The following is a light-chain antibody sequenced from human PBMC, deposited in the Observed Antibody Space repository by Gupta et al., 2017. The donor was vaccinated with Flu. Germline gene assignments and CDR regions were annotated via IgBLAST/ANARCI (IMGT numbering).Light chain of an antibody. V-gene: IGKV1-5*03. CDR3: LQYKDYPSFT. Sequence: STLSASVGDRVTITCRASQSISSWLAWYKQKPGKAPKVLISKASSLESGVPSRFSGSRYGTEFTLTISSRQPDDFAPYYCLQYKDYPSFTFGHGTKVDIK. CDR1: QSISSW. CDR2: KAS. J-gene: IGKJ3*01.